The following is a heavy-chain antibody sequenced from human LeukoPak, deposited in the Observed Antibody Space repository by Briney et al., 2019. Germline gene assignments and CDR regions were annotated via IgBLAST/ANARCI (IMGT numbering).Heavy chain of an antibody. V-gene: IGHV3-23*01. CDR3: AKDPRRGVVY. D-gene: IGHD3-10*01. Sequence: PGGSLRLSCAASGFTFSSYSMNWVRQAPGKGLEWVSAISGSGGSTYYADSVKGRFTISRDNSKNTLYLQMNSLRAEDTAVYYCAKDPRRGVVYWGQGTLVTVSS. CDR2: ISGSGGST. J-gene: IGHJ4*02. CDR1: GFTFSSYS.